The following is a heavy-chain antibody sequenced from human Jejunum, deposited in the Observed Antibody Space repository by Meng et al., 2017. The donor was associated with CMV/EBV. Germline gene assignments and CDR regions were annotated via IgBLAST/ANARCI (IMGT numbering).Heavy chain of an antibody. CDR1: PASFSDNY. Sequence: YPASFSDNYWSWIRQSPGEELEWIGEVTPYGTATYNPSLESRVTISRDTSKNQFSLRLTSVTVEDTAVYYCARAPPVAAPGSYFDSWGQGAQVTVSS. V-gene: IGHV4-34*01. CDR2: VTPYGTA. CDR3: ARAPPVAAPGSYFDS. J-gene: IGHJ4*02. D-gene: IGHD1-14*01.